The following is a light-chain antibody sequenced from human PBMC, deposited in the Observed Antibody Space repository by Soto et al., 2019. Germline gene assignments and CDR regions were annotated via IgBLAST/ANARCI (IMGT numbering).Light chain of an antibody. CDR1: SGHSSYA. CDR2: LTSDGSH. CDR3: QTWGTGINWV. Sequence: QLVLTQSPSASASLGASVKLTCTLSSGHSSYAIAWHQLLPEKGPRFLMKLTSDGSHSKGDGIPDRFSGSSSGAERYLTISSLHSEDEADYYCQTWGTGINWVFGGGTKLTVL. V-gene: IGLV4-69*01. J-gene: IGLJ3*02.